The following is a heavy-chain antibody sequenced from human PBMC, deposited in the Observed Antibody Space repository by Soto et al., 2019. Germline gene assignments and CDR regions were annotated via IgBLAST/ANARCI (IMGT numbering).Heavy chain of an antibody. Sequence: GASVKVSCKASGYTFTSYGISWVRQAPGQGLEWMGWINAGNGNTNYAQKLQGRFTISRDTSKNSLYLQMNSLRAEDTAVYYCARAPYSSSWYCDYWGQGTLVTVSS. D-gene: IGHD6-13*01. J-gene: IGHJ4*02. CDR2: INAGNGNT. CDR1: GYTFTSYG. V-gene: IGHV1-18*01. CDR3: ARAPYSSSWYCDY.